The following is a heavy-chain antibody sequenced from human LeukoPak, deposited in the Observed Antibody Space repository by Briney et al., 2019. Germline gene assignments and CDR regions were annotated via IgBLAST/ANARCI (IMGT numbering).Heavy chain of an antibody. Sequence: SQTLSLTCAISGDSVSSNSAAWHWIRQSPSRGLEWLGRTYYRSKWYNDYAVSVKSRITINPDTSKNQFSLQLNSVTPEDAAVYYCARDDIVAGPHRDYFDYWGQGTLVTVSS. CDR1: GDSVSSNSAA. CDR3: ARDDIVAGPHRDYFDY. CDR2: TYYRSKWYN. D-gene: IGHD5-12*01. V-gene: IGHV6-1*01. J-gene: IGHJ4*02.